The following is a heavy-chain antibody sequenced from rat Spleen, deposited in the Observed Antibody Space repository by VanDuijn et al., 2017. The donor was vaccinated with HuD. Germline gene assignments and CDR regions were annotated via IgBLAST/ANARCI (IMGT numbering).Heavy chain of an antibody. CDR1: GFTFSSYW. D-gene: IGHD4-4*01. Sequence: VQLVESGGGLVQPGRSLKLSCVPSGFTFSSYWMYCVRQAPWTGLEWVSSISSDGFNTYYPDSVKGRFTISRANSENTVYLQMNSLRSEDTATYYCAVAGFGYWGQGVMVTVSS. V-gene: IGHV5-58*01. J-gene: IGHJ2*01. CDR3: AVAGFGY. CDR2: ISSDGFNT.